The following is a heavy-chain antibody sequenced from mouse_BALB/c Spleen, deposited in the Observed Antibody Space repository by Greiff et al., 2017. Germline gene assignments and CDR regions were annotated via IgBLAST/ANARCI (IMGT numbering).Heavy chain of an antibody. CDR3: ARYDYDRGYAMDY. D-gene: IGHD2-4*01. CDR2: IWAGGST. Sequence: VQLQQSGPGLVAPSQSLSITCTVSGFSLTSYGVHWVRQPPGKGLEWLGVIWAGGSTNYNSALMSRLSISKDNSKSQVFLKMNSLQTDDTAMYYCARYDYDRGYAMDYWGQGTSVTVSS. V-gene: IGHV2-9*02. J-gene: IGHJ4*01. CDR1: GFSLTSYG.